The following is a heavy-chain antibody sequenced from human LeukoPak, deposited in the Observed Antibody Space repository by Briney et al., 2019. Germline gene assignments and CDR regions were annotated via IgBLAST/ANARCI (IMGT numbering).Heavy chain of an antibody. CDR1: GDSINNYY. CDR2: IYYSGST. Sequence: PSETLSLTCTVSGDSINNYYWSWIRQPPGKGLEYIGYIYYSGSTRYNPSLKSRVTMSVDTSKNQFSLKLSSVTVADTAVYYCARPYYYGSGNYYNWYLDLWGRGTLVTVSS. V-gene: IGHV4-59*01. J-gene: IGHJ2*01. CDR3: ARPYYYGSGNYYNWYLDL. D-gene: IGHD3-10*01.